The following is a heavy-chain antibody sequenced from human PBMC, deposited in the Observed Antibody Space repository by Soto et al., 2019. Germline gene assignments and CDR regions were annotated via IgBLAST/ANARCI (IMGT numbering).Heavy chain of an antibody. CDR2: IYYSGST. Sequence: PSETLSLTCTVSGGSISSYYWSWIRQPPGKGLEWIGYIYYSGSTNYNPSLKSRVTISVDTSKNQFSLKLSSVTAADPAVYYCASGEKYFQHWGQGTLVTVSS. CDR3: ASGEKYFQH. J-gene: IGHJ1*01. D-gene: IGHD3-10*01. CDR1: GGSISSYY. V-gene: IGHV4-59*01.